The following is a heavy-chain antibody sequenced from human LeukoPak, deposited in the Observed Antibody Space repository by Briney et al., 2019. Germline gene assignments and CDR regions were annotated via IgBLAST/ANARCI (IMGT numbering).Heavy chain of an antibody. Sequence: GASVKVSCKASGGTFMRHSISWVRQAPGQGLEWMGGIIPILAAADYPQKYQGRVTITTDESTSTVFMELSSITSEDSAVYYCASGGGATLPYNWFDPWGQGTLVTVSS. CDR2: IIPILAAA. D-gene: IGHD1-26*01. J-gene: IGHJ5*02. CDR1: GGTFMRHS. V-gene: IGHV1-69*16. CDR3: ASGGGATLPYNWFDP.